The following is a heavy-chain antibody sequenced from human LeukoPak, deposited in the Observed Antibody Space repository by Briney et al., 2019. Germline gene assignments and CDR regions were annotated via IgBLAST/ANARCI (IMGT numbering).Heavy chain of an antibody. Sequence: ASVKVSCKAAGYTFTSYDINWVRQATGQGLEWMGWMNPNSGNTGYAQKFQGRVTMTRNTSIGTAYMELSSLRSEDTAVYYCAASNWDFYYYYYGMDVWGQGTTVTVSS. V-gene: IGHV1-8*01. CDR1: GYTFTSYD. D-gene: IGHD1-7*01. CDR3: AASNWDFYYYYYGMDV. CDR2: MNPNSGNT. J-gene: IGHJ6*02.